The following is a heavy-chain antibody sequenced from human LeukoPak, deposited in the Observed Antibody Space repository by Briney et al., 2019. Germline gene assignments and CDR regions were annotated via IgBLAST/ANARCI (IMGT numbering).Heavy chain of an antibody. Sequence: NPGGSLRLSCTASGFTFSNAGMNWVRQAPGKGLEWVGRIKTKSEGGTTDYAAPAKGRFTISRDDSKNALFLQMDSLKSDDTAMYYCTTEFKELGSFFYFYYMDVWGTGTTVTISS. J-gene: IGHJ6*03. V-gene: IGHV3-15*01. CDR1: GFTFSNAG. CDR2: IKTKSEGGTT. D-gene: IGHD3-10*01. CDR3: TTEFKELGSFFYFYYMDV.